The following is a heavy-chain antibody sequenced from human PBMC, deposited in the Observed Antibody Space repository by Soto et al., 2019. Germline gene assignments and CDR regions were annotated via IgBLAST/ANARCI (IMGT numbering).Heavy chain of an antibody. CDR3: ARRYDLGGTPAF. CDR2: IYPGDSDT. CDR1: GYTFATYW. V-gene: IGHV5-51*01. Sequence: PGESLKISCKGSGYTFATYWIGWVRQVPGKGLEWMGIIYPGDSDTRYSPSFQGQVTISADKSISTAYLQWSSLKASDTAIYYCARRYDLGGTPAFWGQGTLVTVSS. D-gene: IGHD3-22*01. J-gene: IGHJ4*02.